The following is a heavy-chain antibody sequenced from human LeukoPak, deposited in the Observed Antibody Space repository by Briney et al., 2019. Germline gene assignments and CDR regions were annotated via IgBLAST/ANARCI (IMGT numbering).Heavy chain of an antibody. J-gene: IGHJ5*02. CDR2: IIPIFCTA. CDR3: ARCVGQWLVTWFDP. V-gene: IGHV1-69*01. Sequence: SVKVSCKASGGTFSSYAISWVRQAPGQGLEWMGGIIPIFCTANYAQKFQGRVTITADESTSTAYMELSSLRSEDTAVYYCARCVGQWLVTWFDPWGQGTLVTVSS. D-gene: IGHD6-19*01. CDR1: GGTFSSYA.